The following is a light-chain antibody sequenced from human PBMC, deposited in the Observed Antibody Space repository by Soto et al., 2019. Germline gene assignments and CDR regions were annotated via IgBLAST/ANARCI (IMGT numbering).Light chain of an antibody. CDR3: AAWDDSLTGLWV. J-gene: IGLJ3*02. CDR2: GNS. Sequence: QSVLTQPPSASGTPGQRVTISCSGSSSNIGSNSVYWYQQLPGTAPKLLIYGNSQRPSGVPDRFSGSKSGTSASLAISGLRSEDEADYHCAAWDDSLTGLWVFGGGTKLTVL. V-gene: IGLV1-47*02. CDR1: SSNIGSNS.